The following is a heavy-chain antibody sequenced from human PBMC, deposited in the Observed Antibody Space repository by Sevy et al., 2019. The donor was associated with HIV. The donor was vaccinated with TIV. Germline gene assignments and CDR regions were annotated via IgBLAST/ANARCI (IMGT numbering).Heavy chain of an antibody. CDR3: ARFPGESVWGSYRDTFDM. V-gene: IGHV6-1*01. CDR2: TYYRSKWYN. Sequence: KQSQTLSLTCAISGDSVSTSSVTWNWIRQSPSRGLEWLGRTYYRSKWYNDFVESVESRISINPDTSKNPFSLQLTSGTPDDTAVYSCARFPGESVWGSYRDTFDMWGQGTMVTVSS. CDR1: GDSVSTSSVT. J-gene: IGHJ3*02. D-gene: IGHD3-16*02.